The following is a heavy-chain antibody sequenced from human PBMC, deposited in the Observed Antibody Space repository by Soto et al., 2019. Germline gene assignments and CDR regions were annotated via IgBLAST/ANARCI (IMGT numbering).Heavy chain of an antibody. CDR2: ISAYNGNT. CDR1: GYTFTSYG. V-gene: IGHV1-18*01. J-gene: IGHJ3*02. Sequence: ASVKVSCKASGYTFTSYGISWVRQAPGQGLEWMGWISAYNGNTNYAQKLQGRVTMTTDTSTSTAYMELRSLRSDDTAVYYCVRESNYGDYGGGTDAFDIWGQGTMVTVSS. D-gene: IGHD4-17*01. CDR3: VRESNYGDYGGGTDAFDI.